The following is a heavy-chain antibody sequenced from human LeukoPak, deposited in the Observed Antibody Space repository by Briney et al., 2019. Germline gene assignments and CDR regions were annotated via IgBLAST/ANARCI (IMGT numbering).Heavy chain of an antibody. V-gene: IGHV4-38-2*01. J-gene: IGHJ4*02. CDR3: ARAHGVYYGSGSYYKTRFAY. CDR2: IYHSGST. CDR1: GYSISSGYY. D-gene: IGHD3-10*01. Sequence: SETLSLTCAVSGYSISSGYYWGWIRQPPGKGLEWIGSIYHSGSTNYNPSLKSRVTISVDTSKNQFSLKLSSVTAADTAVYYCARAHGVYYGSGSYYKTRFAYWGQGTLVTVSS.